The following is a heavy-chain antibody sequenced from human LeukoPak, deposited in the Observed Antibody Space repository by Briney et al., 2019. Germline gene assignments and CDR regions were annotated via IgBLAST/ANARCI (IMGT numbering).Heavy chain of an antibody. J-gene: IGHJ3*02. CDR1: GFTFTTYW. V-gene: IGHV3-74*01. Sequence: PGGSLRLSCAASGFTFTTYWMHWVRQAPGKGLVWVSRINTDGSSASYADSVKGRFTISRDTAKNTLYLQMNSLRAEDTAVYYCARGDYALDIWGQGTMVTVSS. CDR2: INTDGSSA. D-gene: IGHD2-21*01. CDR3: ARGDYALDI.